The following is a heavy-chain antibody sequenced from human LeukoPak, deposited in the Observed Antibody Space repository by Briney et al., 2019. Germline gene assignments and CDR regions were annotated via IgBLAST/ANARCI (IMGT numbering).Heavy chain of an antibody. D-gene: IGHD3-22*01. Sequence: GGSLRLSCAASGFTVSDNYMYWVRQAPGKGLEWVSVIYSGGSTYYADSAKGRFTISRDNSKNTLYLQMNSLRAEDTAVYYCAREVGEYDSSGYRDAFDIWGQGTMVTVSS. J-gene: IGHJ3*02. CDR2: IYSGGST. CDR3: AREVGEYDSSGYRDAFDI. CDR1: GFTVSDNY. V-gene: IGHV3-66*01.